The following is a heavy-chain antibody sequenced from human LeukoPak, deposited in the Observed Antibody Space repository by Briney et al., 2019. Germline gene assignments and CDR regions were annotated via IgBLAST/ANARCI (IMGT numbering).Heavy chain of an antibody. J-gene: IGHJ4*02. CDR3: ARSTGMGFSNY. CDR1: GSTFSSYS. CDR2: ISSSSSYI. D-gene: IGHD1-20*01. Sequence: GGSLRLSCAASGSTFSSYSMNWVRQAPGKGLEWVSSISSSSSYIYYADSVKGRFTISRDNAKNSLYLQMNSLRAEDTAVYYCARSTGMGFSNYWGQGTLVTVSS. V-gene: IGHV3-21*01.